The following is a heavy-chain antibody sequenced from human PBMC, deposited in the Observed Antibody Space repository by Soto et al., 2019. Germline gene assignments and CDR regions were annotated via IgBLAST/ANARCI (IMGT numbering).Heavy chain of an antibody. V-gene: IGHV3-15*07. CDR1: GFSITNTW. D-gene: IGHD3-3*01. Sequence: EVQLVESGGGLVQPGGSLRLSCAASGFSITNTWMHWVRQAPGKGLEWVGRVKSKADGGTADYAATVKGRFTVARDDSKNTQYLQMNSLTMEDTDGYYFNSDPDFWGGHTPLWGQGTLVTVSS. J-gene: IGHJ4*02. CDR3: NSDPDFWGGHTPL. CDR2: VKSKADGGTA.